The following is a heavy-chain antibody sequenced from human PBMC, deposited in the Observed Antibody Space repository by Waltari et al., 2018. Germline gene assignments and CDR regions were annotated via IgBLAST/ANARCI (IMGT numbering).Heavy chain of an antibody. CDR1: GGTFSSYA. D-gene: IGHD2-15*01. Sequence: QVQLVQSGAEVKKPGSSVKVSCKASGGTFSSYAISWVRQAHGQGLEWMGRIIPIFGTANYAQKFQGRVTITADESTSTAYMELSSLRSEDTAVYYCASSIVVVPFEAGYCSGGSCYTLDYWGQGTLVTVSS. V-gene: IGHV1-69*15. J-gene: IGHJ4*02. CDR2: IIPIFGTA. CDR3: ASSIVVVPFEAGYCSGGSCYTLDY.